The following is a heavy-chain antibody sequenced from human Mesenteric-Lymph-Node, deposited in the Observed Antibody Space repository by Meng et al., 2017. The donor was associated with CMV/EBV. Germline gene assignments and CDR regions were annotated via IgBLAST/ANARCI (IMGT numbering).Heavy chain of an antibody. CDR3: AKDLEVTIFGVVITTLDY. D-gene: IGHD3-3*01. V-gene: IGHV3-23*01. CDR2: ISGSGDST. Sequence: GESLKISCAASGFTFSTYAMSWVRQAPGKGLEWVSAISGSGDSTYYVDSVKGRFTISRDNSKNTLDLEMNSLRAEDTAVYYCAKDLEVTIFGVVITTLDYWGQGTLVTVSS. J-gene: IGHJ4*02. CDR1: GFTFSTYA.